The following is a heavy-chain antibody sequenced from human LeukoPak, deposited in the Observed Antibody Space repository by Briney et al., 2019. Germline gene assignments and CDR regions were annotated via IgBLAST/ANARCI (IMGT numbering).Heavy chain of an antibody. V-gene: IGHV3-23*01. CDR1: GFTFSSYA. CDR2: ISGSGGST. J-gene: IGHJ2*01. CDR3: AKDRRRESGWYFDL. Sequence: GGSLRLSCAASGFTFSSYAMSWVRQAPGKGLGWVSAISGSGGSTYYADSVKGRFTISRDNSKNTLYLQMNSLRAEDTAVYYCAKDRRRESGWYFDLWGRGTLVTVSS.